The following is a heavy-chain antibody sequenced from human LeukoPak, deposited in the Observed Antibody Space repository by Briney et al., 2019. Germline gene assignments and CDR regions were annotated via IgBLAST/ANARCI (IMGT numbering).Heavy chain of an antibody. Sequence: GASVKVSCKASGYTFTGYYMHWVRQAPGQGLEWMGWINPNSGGTNYAQKFQGRVTMTRDTSISTAYMELSRLRSDDTAVYYCARDRGYSIAAAGRLPLDYWGQGTLVTVSS. J-gene: IGHJ4*02. V-gene: IGHV1-2*02. CDR2: INPNSGGT. CDR3: ARDRGYSIAAAGRLPLDY. CDR1: GYTFTGYY. D-gene: IGHD6-13*01.